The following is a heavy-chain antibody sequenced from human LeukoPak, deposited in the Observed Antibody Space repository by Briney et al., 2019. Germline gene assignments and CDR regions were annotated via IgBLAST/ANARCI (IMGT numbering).Heavy chain of an antibody. CDR3: AKDFKRELDTSVAWFDP. D-gene: IGHD5-18*01. CDR2: ISFDGSNK. V-gene: IGHV3-30*18. Sequence: GGSLRLSRAASGFTFSDYGMHWVRQAPGKGLEWVAVISFDGSNKYYADSVKGRFTISRDNSKNTLYLQMNSLRAEDTAAYYCAKDFKRELDTSVAWFDPWGQGTLVAVSS. CDR1: GFTFSDYG. J-gene: IGHJ5*02.